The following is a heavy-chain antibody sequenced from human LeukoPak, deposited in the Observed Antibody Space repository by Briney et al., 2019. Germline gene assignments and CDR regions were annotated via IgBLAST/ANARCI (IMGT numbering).Heavy chain of an antibody. V-gene: IGHV3-23*01. Sequence: GGSLSLSCAASGFTFSSYAMSWVRQAPGKGLEWVSAISGSGGSTYYADSVKGRFTISRDNSKNTLYLQMNSLRAEDTAVYYCAKDKRGYSYGFFFDYWGQGTLVTVSS. CDR1: GFTFSSYA. CDR3: AKDKRGYSYGFFFDY. D-gene: IGHD5-18*01. CDR2: ISGSGGST. J-gene: IGHJ4*02.